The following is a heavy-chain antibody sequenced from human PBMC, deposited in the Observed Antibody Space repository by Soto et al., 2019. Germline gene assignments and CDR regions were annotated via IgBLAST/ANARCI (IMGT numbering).Heavy chain of an antibody. V-gene: IGHV5-10-1*01. CDR3: VCFSLTTVVAGVVDPF. CDR2: IDPSDSYT. D-gene: IGHD2-2*01. Sequence: PGESLKISCKGSGYSFTSYWISWVRQMPGKGLEWMGRIDPSDSYTNYSPSFQGHVTISADKSISTAYLQWSSLKASDTAMYYCVCFSLTTVVAGVVDPFWGQGTLVTVSS. CDR1: GYSFTSYW. J-gene: IGHJ4*02.